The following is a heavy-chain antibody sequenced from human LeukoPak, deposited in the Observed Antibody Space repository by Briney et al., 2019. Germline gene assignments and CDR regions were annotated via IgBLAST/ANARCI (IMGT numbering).Heavy chain of an antibody. Sequence: PSETLSLNCTVSGGSISSYYWNWIRQPAGKGLEWIGRIYTSGSTNYNPSLKSRVTMSVDTSMNQFSLKLSSVTAADTAVYYCAREPLGYCSGGSCYIDPWGQGTLVTVSS. CDR3: AREPLGYCSGGSCYIDP. V-gene: IGHV4-4*07. J-gene: IGHJ5*02. CDR2: IYTSGST. D-gene: IGHD2-15*01. CDR1: GGSISSYY.